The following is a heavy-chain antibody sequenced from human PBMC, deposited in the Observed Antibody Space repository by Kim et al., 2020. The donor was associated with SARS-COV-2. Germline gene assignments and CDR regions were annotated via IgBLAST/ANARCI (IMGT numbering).Heavy chain of an antibody. D-gene: IGHD3-10*01. V-gene: IGHV1-18*01. J-gene: IGHJ6*02. CDR3: ARRGGPGSGMDV. Sequence: SNAPELQGRVTMTTDTSTNTAYMELRSLRSDDTAVYYCARRGGPGSGMDVWGQGTTVTVSS.